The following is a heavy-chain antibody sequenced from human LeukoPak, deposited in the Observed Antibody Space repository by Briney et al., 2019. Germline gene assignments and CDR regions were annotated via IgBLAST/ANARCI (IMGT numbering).Heavy chain of an antibody. CDR1: GYTFTGYY. D-gene: IGHD3-10*01. CDR2: INPNSGGT. CDR3: ARAHYYGSWYFDY. Sequence: GASVKVSCKASGYTFTGYYMHWVRQAPGQGLEWMGWINPNSGGTNYAQKFQGRVTITRDTSISTAYMELSRLRSDDTAVYYCARAHYYGSWYFDYWGQGTLVTVSS. V-gene: IGHV1-2*02. J-gene: IGHJ4*02.